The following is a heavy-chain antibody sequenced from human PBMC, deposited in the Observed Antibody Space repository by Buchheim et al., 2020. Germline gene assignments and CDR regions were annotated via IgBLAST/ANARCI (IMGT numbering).Heavy chain of an antibody. J-gene: IGHJ6*02. CDR2: ISSSSSYI. CDR1: GFTFSSYS. Sequence: EVQLVESGGGLVKPGGSLRLSCAASGFTFSSYSMNWVRQAPGKGLEWVSSISSSSSYIYYADSVKGRFTISRDNAKNSLYLQMNGLRAEDTAVYYCARAYSSSSYYYYYGMDVWGQGTT. D-gene: IGHD6-6*01. CDR3: ARAYSSSSYYYYYGMDV. V-gene: IGHV3-21*01.